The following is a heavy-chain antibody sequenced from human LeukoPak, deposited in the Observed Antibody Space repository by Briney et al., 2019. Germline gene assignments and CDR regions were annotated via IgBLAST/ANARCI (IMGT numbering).Heavy chain of an antibody. CDR3: ARDSASGYAPGRWFDP. Sequence: SETLSLTCAVSGGSISSGGYSWSWIRQPPGKGLEWVGYISHSGSTYYKPSLKSRVTISVDRSKNQFSLELTSVTAADTAVYYCARDSASGYAPGRWFDPWGQGTLVTVSS. D-gene: IGHD3-22*01. CDR1: GGSISSGGYS. CDR2: ISHSGST. J-gene: IGHJ5*02. V-gene: IGHV4-30-2*01.